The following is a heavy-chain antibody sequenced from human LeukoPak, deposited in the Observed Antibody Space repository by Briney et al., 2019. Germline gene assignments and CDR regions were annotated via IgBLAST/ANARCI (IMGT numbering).Heavy chain of an antibody. Sequence: PSETLSLTCTVSGGSISSYYWSWIRQPAGKGLEWIGRIYTSGSTNYNPSLKSRVTISVDTSKNQFSLKLSSVTAADTAVYYCASYYGGNPDDAFDIWGQGTMVTVSS. CDR3: ASYYGGNPDDAFDI. CDR1: GGSISSYY. CDR2: IYTSGST. V-gene: IGHV4-4*07. J-gene: IGHJ3*02. D-gene: IGHD4-17*01.